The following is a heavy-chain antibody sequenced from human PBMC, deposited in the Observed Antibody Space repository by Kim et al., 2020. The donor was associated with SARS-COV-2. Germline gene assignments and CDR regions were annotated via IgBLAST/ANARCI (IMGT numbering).Heavy chain of an antibody. D-gene: IGHD3-22*01. Sequence: SETLSLTCTVSGGSISSSSYYWGWIRQPPGKGLEWIGSIYYSGSTYYNPSLKSRVTISVDTSKNQFSLKLSSVTAADTAVYYCARLPDYEEYFQHWGQGTLVTVSS. J-gene: IGHJ1*01. V-gene: IGHV4-39*01. CDR2: IYYSGST. CDR1: GGSISSSSYY. CDR3: ARLPDYEEYFQH.